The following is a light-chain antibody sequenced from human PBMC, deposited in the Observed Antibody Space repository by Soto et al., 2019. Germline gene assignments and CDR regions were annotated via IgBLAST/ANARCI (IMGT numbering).Light chain of an antibody. CDR3: SSYAGSNNLV. V-gene: IGLV2-8*01. CDR1: SSDVGAYNY. J-gene: IGLJ2*01. Sequence: SALTQPPSASGSPGQSVTISCTGTSSDVGAYNYVSWYQQHPGKAPKLMIYEVSKRPSGVPARFSGSKSGNSASLTVSGLQAEDEADYYCSSYAGSNNLVFGGGTKLTVL. CDR2: EVS.